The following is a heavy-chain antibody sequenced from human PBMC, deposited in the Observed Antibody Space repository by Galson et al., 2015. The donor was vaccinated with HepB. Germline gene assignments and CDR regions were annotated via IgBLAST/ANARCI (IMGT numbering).Heavy chain of an antibody. J-gene: IGHJ4*02. V-gene: IGHV1-18*01. Sequence: SVKVSCKASGYSFITQHITWMRPAPGQGLQWMGWISVYRGTTNLAPHLQGRMTMTTDTPTSTAYMELRSLTSDDTAVYYCARGSGGSGTFDYWGQGTLITVSS. CDR3: ARGSGGSGTFDY. D-gene: IGHD3-10*01. CDR2: ISVYRGTT. CDR1: GYSFITQH.